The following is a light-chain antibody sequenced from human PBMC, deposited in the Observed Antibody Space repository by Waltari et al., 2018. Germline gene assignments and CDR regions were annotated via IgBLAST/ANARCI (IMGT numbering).Light chain of an antibody. Sequence: DLQMSQSPSSLSASVGDRVTITCRASQSITTYLTWYQQKSGKAPKLLIYAASTLQSGVPSRFSGTGSRTVFTLTISSLQPGEFATYYGQQSFNKPSWTFGQGTKGEIK. CDR1: QSITTY. V-gene: IGKV1-39*01. CDR3: QQSFNKPSWT. J-gene: IGKJ1*01. CDR2: AAS.